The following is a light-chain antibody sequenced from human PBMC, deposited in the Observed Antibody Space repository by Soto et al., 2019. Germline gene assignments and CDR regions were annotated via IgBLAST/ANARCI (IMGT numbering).Light chain of an antibody. V-gene: IGKV3-15*01. CDR1: QSVSST. CDR2: GAS. CDR3: QQYNDWPPT. Sequence: EKVMTQSPATLSVSPGERATLSCRASQSVSSTVAWYQQKPGQAPSLLISGASTRATGVPARFSGSGSGTDFSLTITSLQSEDVGVYYCQQYNDWPPTFGQGTRVEIK. J-gene: IGKJ1*01.